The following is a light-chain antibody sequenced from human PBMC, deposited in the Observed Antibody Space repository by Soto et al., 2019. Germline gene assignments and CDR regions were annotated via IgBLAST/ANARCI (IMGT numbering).Light chain of an antibody. CDR3: QQYNNWPIT. J-gene: IGKJ5*01. CDR2: GAS. Sequence: EIVMTQSPATLSVSPGERATLSCRASQSISNNLAWYQQKPGQAPRLLTYGASTRATGIPARFSGSGSGTEFTLTISSLQSEDFAVYYCQQYNNWPITFGQGTRLEIK. V-gene: IGKV3D-15*01. CDR1: QSISNN.